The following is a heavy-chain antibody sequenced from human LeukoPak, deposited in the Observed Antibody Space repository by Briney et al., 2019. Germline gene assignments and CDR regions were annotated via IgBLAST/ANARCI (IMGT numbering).Heavy chain of an antibody. Sequence: GGSLRLSCAASGFTFDDYAMHWVRQAPGKGLEWVSLISWDGGSTYYADSVKGRFTISRGNSKNTLYLQMNSLRAEDTAVYYCAKGGHYYYDSSGFDYWGQGTLVTVSS. V-gene: IGHV3-43D*03. CDR1: GFTFDDYA. D-gene: IGHD3-22*01. J-gene: IGHJ4*02. CDR2: ISWDGGST. CDR3: AKGGHYYYDSSGFDY.